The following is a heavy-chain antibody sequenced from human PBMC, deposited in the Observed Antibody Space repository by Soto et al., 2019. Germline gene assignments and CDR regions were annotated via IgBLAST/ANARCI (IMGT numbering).Heavy chain of an antibody. CDR3: AREKWGSGSRWLDP. V-gene: IGHV1-3*01. D-gene: IGHD6-19*01. CDR2: INVGNGNT. J-gene: IGHJ5*02. Sequence: EASVKVSCKASGYTYICYSMHWVRQVPGQRLEWMGWINVGNGNTKYSQNFQGRVTINQDTSASTAYMELSSLTSEDTAVYYCAREKWGSGSRWLDPWGQGTLVTVSS. CDR1: GYTYICYS.